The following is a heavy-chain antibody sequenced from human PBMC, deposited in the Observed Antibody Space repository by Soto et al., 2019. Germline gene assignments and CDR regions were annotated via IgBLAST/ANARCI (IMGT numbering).Heavy chain of an antibody. V-gene: IGHV3-21*01. CDR1: GFTFSSYS. CDR3: ARDGSSGYPTDC. CDR2: ISSSSSYI. D-gene: IGHD3-22*01. J-gene: IGHJ4*02. Sequence: TGGSLRLSCAASGFTFSSYSMNWVRQAPGKGLEWVSSISSSSSYIYYADSVKGRFTISRDNAKNSLYLQMNSLRAEDTAVYYCARDGSSGYPTDCWGQGTLVTVSS.